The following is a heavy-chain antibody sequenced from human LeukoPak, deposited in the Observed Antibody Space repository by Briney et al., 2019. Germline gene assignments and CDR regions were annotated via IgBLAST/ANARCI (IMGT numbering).Heavy chain of an antibody. V-gene: IGHV4-34*01. CDR3: ARGSGGVFDY. CDR1: GGSYSGYY. Sequence: SETLSLTCAVYGGSYSGYYWSWIRQPPGKGLEWIGEINHSGSTNYNPSLKSRVTISVDTSKNQFSLKLSSVTAADTAVYYCARGSGGVFDYRGQGTLVTVSS. J-gene: IGHJ4*02. D-gene: IGHD6-19*01. CDR2: INHSGST.